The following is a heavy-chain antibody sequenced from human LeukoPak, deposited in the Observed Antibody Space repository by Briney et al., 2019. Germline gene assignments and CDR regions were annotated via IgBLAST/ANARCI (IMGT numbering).Heavy chain of an antibody. CDR1: GGSISSSSYY. V-gene: IGHV4-39*07. CDR2: IYYSGST. D-gene: IGHD6-19*01. CDR3: ARMSSGWCGNWFDP. J-gene: IGHJ5*02. Sequence: SETLSLTCTVSGGSISSSSYYWGWIRQPPGKGLEWVGSIYYSGSTYYNPSLKSRVTISVDTSKNQFSLKLSSVTAADTAVYYCARMSSGWCGNWFDPWGQGTLVTVSS.